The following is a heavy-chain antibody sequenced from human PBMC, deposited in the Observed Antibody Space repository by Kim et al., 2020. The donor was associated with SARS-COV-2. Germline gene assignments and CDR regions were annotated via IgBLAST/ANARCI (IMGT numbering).Heavy chain of an antibody. J-gene: IGHJ6*02. CDR3: AVGVGTGSYYPYYYGMDV. CDR2: IDPSDSYT. D-gene: IGHD3-10*01. V-gene: IGHV5-10-1*01. CDR1: GYSFTSYW. Sequence: GESLKISCKGSGYSFTSYWISWVRQMPGKGLEWMGRIDPSDSYTNYSPSFQGHVTISADKSISTAYLQWSSLKASDTAMYYCAVGVGTGSYYPYYYGMDVWGQGITVTVSS.